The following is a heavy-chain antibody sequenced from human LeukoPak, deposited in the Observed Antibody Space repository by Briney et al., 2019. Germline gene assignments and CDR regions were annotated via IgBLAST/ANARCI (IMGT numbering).Heavy chain of an antibody. D-gene: IGHD4/OR15-4a*01. Sequence: GGSVTLFCAGYGFTFSRYCVHWARLARGKGMESVAFIPFDGNNKSYTDSLKGRFTISRDNSKNTLYLQMNSLRADDTAIYYCAKGSPRTMESWGQGTLVTVSS. CDR2: IPFDGNNK. V-gene: IGHV3-30*02. CDR3: AKGSPRTMES. CDR1: GFTFSRYC. J-gene: IGHJ4*02.